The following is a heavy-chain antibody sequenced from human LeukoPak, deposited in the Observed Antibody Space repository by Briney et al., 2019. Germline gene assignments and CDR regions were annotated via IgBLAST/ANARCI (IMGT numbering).Heavy chain of an antibody. D-gene: IGHD3-22*01. V-gene: IGHV4-59*08. CDR2: IYYSGST. Sequence: SETLSLTCTVSGCSISSYYWSWIRQPPGKRLEWSGYIYYSGSTNYNPSLKSRVTISVDTSKNQFSLKLSSVTAADTAVYYCARHYYDSSGYSRYFDYWGQGTLVTVSS. J-gene: IGHJ4*02. CDR3: ARHYYDSSGYSRYFDY. CDR1: GCSISSYY.